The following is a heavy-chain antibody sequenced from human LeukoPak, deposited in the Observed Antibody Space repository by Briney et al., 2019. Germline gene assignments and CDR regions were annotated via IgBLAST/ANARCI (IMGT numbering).Heavy chain of an antibody. V-gene: IGHV3-49*03. D-gene: IGHD3-9*01. J-gene: IGHJ4*02. CDR2: IRTKADGGTT. Sequence: GGSLRLSCAASGFTFNDYYMSWIRQAPGKGLEGVGFIRTKADGGTTEHAASVKGRFSLSRDDSKNIAYLQMDSLKTEDTAVYYCTRAPSDILTGYSFDYWGQGTLVTVSS. CDR1: GFTFNDYY. CDR3: TRAPSDILTGYSFDY.